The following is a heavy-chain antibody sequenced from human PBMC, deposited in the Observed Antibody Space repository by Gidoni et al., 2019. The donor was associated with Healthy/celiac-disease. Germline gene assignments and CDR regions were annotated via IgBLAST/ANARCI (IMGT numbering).Heavy chain of an antibody. D-gene: IGHD6-19*01. V-gene: IGHV4-34*01. J-gene: IGHJ4*02. CDR3: ARDATLMAVDY. CDR2: INLSGST. Sequence: QVQLQQWCAVLLTPSETLSITCAVNGGSFSGYYWSWIRQPPGTGLVWIGEINLSGSTNYNPSLKSRVTISVDTSKNQFSLKLSSVTAADTAVYYCARDATLMAVDYWGQGTLVTVSS. CDR1: GGSFSGYY.